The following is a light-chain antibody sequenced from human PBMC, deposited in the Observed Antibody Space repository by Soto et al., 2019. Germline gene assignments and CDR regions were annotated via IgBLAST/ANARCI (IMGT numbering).Light chain of an antibody. CDR3: QQYKNWPPIT. CDR1: QSVSRN. CDR2: DTS. V-gene: IGKV3-15*01. J-gene: IGKJ4*01. Sequence: ETVITQSPATLSVSPGERATLSCRASQSVSRNLAWYQQRPDQAPRLLIYDTSTRATGIPSRFSGSGPGTGFTLTISSLQSEDFAVYYCQQYKNWPPITFGGGTKV.